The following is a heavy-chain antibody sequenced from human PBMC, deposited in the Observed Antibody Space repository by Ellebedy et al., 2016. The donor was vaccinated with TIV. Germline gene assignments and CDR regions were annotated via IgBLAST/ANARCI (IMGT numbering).Heavy chain of an antibody. D-gene: IGHD4-17*01. Sequence: GESLKISCAASGFTFSSYGMHWVRQAPGKGLEWVAVISYDGSNKYYADSVKGRFTISRDNSKNTLYLQMNSLRAEDTAVYYCATRVYGDGDYWGQGTLVTVSS. CDR3: ATRVYGDGDY. V-gene: IGHV3-30*03. CDR1: GFTFSSYG. J-gene: IGHJ4*02. CDR2: ISYDGSNK.